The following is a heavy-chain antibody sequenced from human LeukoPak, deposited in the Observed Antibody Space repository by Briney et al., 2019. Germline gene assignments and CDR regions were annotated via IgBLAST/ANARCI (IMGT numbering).Heavy chain of an antibody. V-gene: IGHV4-61*02. CDR2: IYTSGST. CDR3: DRLAVAGNLYYFDY. J-gene: IGHJ4*02. CDR1: GGSISSGSYY. D-gene: IGHD6-19*01. Sequence: PSETLSLTCTVSGGSISSGSYYWSWIRQPAGKGLEWIGCIYTSGSTNYNPSLKSRVTISVDTSKNQFSLKLSSVTAADTAVYYCDRLAVAGNLYYFDYWGQGTLVTVSS.